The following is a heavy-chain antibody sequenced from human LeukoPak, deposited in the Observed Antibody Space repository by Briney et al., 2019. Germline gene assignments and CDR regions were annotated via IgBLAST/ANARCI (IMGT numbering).Heavy chain of an antibody. CDR3: ARVVKVKDYYYYMDV. D-gene: IGHD3-22*01. CDR2: IRTDSGNT. J-gene: IGHJ6*03. Sequence: ASMKVSCKASGYSFISYGIAWVRQAPGQGLEWMGWIRTDSGNTNYARRFQDRVSMTTDTSTSTAYMELRSLRSDDTAVYYCARVVKVKDYYYYMDVWGKGTTVTVSS. CDR1: GYSFISYG. V-gene: IGHV1-18*01.